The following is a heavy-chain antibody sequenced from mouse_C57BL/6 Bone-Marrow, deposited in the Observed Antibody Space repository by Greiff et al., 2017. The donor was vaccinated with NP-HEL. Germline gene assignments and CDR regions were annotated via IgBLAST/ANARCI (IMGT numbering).Heavy chain of an antibody. CDR1: GFSLTSYG. Sequence: QVQLQQSGPGLVQPSQSLSITCTVSGFSLTSYGVHWVRQPPGKGLEWLGVIWSGGSTDYNAAFISRLSISKDNAKSQVFFKMNSLQADDTAIYYCAISFYYGSSLYAMDYWGQGTSVTVSS. CDR3: AISFYYGSSLYAMDY. D-gene: IGHD1-1*01. J-gene: IGHJ4*01. CDR2: IWSGGST. V-gene: IGHV2-4*01.